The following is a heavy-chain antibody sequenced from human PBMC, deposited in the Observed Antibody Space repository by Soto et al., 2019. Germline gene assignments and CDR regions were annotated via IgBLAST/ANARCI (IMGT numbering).Heavy chain of an antibody. CDR1: GGTFSSYA. Sequence: SVKVSCKASGGTFSSYAISWVRQASGQGLELMGGNIPIVGTANYAQKFQGRVTITADESTSRAYMELSSLRSEDTAVYYCAGQGPSGPMGYYCYGMDVWGQ. J-gene: IGHJ6*02. CDR2: NIPIVGTA. CDR3: AGQGPSGPMGYYCYGMDV. V-gene: IGHV1-69*13. D-gene: IGHD5-12*01.